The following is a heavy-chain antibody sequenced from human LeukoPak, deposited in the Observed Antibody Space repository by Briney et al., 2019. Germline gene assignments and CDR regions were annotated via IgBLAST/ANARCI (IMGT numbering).Heavy chain of an antibody. CDR1: GFTFSSYW. CDR3: ATNPRPIGGDRGHFFDY. V-gene: IGHV3-74*01. D-gene: IGHD1-26*01. J-gene: IGHJ4*02. CDR2: ISSDGSST. Sequence: PGGSLRLSCAVSGFTFSSYWMHWVRQAPGRGLVWFSRISSDGSSTIYADSVKGRFTISRDDGKKSLFLQLSGLRAEDTAVYYCATNPRPIGGDRGHFFDYWGQGTLVNVSS.